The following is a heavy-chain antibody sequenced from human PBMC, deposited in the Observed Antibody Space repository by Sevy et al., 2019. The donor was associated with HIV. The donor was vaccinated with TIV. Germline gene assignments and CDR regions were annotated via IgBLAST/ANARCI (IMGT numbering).Heavy chain of an antibody. CDR1: GYTLTALS. Sequence: ASVKVSCKVSGYTLTALSMHWVRQAPGKGLEWMGGFDEDGEIMYAQKFQGRVTMTEDTSTDTAYMELSSLRSEDTAMYYCATDNLVGRDYWGQGTLVTVS. CDR3: ATDNLVGRDY. V-gene: IGHV1-24*01. CDR2: FDEDGEI. D-gene: IGHD2-2*01. J-gene: IGHJ4*02.